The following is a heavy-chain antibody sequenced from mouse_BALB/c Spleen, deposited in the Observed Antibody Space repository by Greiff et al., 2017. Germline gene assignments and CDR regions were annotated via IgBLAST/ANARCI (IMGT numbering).Heavy chain of an antibody. CDR2: ISSGGSYT. CDR3: ARSGFDY. J-gene: IGHJ2*01. V-gene: IGHV5-9-4*01. Sequence: EVKVVESGGGLVKPGGSLKLSCAASGFTFSSYAMSWVRQSPEKRLAWVAEISSGGSYTYYPDTVTGRFTISRDNAKNTLYLEMSSLRSEDTAMYYCARSGFDYWGQGTTLTVSS. CDR1: GFTFSSYA.